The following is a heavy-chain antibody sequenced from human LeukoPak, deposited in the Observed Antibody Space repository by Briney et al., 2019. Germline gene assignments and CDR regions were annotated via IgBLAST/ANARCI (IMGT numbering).Heavy chain of an antibody. J-gene: IGHJ4*02. CDR1: GGSISTGGYY. D-gene: IGHD3-22*01. Sequence: SQTLSLTCTVSGGSISTGGYYWSWIRQHPGKGLEWIGNIYYSGSTYYSPSLKSRVTMSVDTSKNQFSLTLISVTAADTAVYFCARATPNYYDSSGSLRNPYFDYWGQGTLVTVSS. V-gene: IGHV4-31*03. CDR3: ARATPNYYDSSGSLRNPYFDY. CDR2: IYYSGST.